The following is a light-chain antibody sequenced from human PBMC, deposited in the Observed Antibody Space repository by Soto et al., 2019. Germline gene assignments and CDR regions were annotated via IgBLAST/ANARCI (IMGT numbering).Light chain of an antibody. V-gene: IGKV1D-16*01. CDR3: QQYNSYSRT. CDR1: QGISRS. J-gene: IGKJ1*01. CDR2: AAS. Sequence: DIEMTQSPSSVSASVGDRVTISCQASQGISRSLAWYQQTTGKAPKILIYAASSLPSGVPSRFSGSGFGTDFTLTISRLQPEDSEIYYCQQYNSYSRTFGQGTKVDIK.